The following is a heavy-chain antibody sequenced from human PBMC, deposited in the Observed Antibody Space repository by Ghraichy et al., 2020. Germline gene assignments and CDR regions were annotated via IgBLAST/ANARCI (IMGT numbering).Heavy chain of an antibody. Sequence: SETLSLTCAVYGGSFSGYYWSWIRQPPGKGLEWIGEINHSGSTNYNPSLKSRVTISVDTSKNQFSLKLSSVTAADTAVYYCARGYSSWRPYWGQGTLVTVSS. CDR1: GGSFSGYY. CDR3: ARGYSSWRPY. D-gene: IGHD6-13*01. V-gene: IGHV4-34*01. J-gene: IGHJ4*02. CDR2: INHSGST.